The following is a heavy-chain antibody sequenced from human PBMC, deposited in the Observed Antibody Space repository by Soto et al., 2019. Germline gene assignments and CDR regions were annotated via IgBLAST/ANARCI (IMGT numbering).Heavy chain of an antibody. Sequence: SLTCTVSGGAISSGGFYWNWIRQHPGQGLEWIGYIYYTGSTYYNPSLESRVTISGDTSGNQFTLRLSSVTAADTAVYYCARGHLTGWSNFDDWGPGTMVTVSS. V-gene: IGHV4-31*03. J-gene: IGHJ4*02. CDR2: IYYTGST. CDR3: ARGHLTGWSNFDD. CDR1: GGAISSGGFY. D-gene: IGHD2-15*01.